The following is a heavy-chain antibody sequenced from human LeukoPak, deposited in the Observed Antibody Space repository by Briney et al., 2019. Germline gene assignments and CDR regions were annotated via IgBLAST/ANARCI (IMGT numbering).Heavy chain of an antibody. V-gene: IGHV4-4*07. J-gene: IGHJ3*02. CDR1: GGFISSYY. Sequence: PSETLSLTCTVSGGFISSYYWSWIRQPAGKGLEWIGRIYTSGSTNYNPSLKSRVTMSVDTSKNQFSLKLSSVTAADTAVYYCARDGSSWSHDAFDIWGQGTMVTVSS. D-gene: IGHD6-13*01. CDR3: ARDGSSWSHDAFDI. CDR2: IYTSGST.